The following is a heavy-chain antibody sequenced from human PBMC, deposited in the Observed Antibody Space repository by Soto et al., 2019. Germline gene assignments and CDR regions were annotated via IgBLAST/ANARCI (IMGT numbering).Heavy chain of an antibody. D-gene: IGHD3-16*01. CDR3: ARPSRTYYDDTQDDAFDI. CDR1: GYTFTNYW. Sequence: GESLKISCKGSGYTFTNYWIGWVRQMPGKGLEWMGIIYPGDSDTRYSPSFQGQVTVSADKSSSTAYLQWSSLKASDTAMYYCARPSRTYYDDTQDDAFDIWGQGTMVTVSS. J-gene: IGHJ3*02. CDR2: IYPGDSDT. V-gene: IGHV5-51*01.